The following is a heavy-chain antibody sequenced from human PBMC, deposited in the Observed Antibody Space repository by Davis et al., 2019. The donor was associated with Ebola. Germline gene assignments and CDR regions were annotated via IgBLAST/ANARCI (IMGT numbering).Heavy chain of an antibody. D-gene: IGHD2-8*01. Sequence: AASVKVSCKTSGYTFTNYDINWVRQATGQGLEWMGWLNPNSGNTDSTHKFQGRLTMTKNTSIGTAYMELSTLTSEDTAVYYCARRVYSRSGFDSWGQGTLVTVSS. CDR1: GYTFTNYD. J-gene: IGHJ4*02. CDR3: ARRVYSRSGFDS. CDR2: LNPNSGNT. V-gene: IGHV1-8*01.